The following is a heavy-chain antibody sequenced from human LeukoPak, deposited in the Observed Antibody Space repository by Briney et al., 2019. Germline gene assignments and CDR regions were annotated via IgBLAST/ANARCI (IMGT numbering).Heavy chain of an antibody. Sequence: PGGSLRLSCAVSGLFVSSDYMTWVRQAPGKGLEWVSLIYSGGKTYYTDSVKGRFTISRDNSNKTLFLQMNGLRAEDTAVYYSARVRGDSRGNAFDIWGQGTMVTVS. CDR2: IYSGGKT. J-gene: IGHJ3*02. V-gene: IGHV3-53*01. D-gene: IGHD2-15*01. CDR3: ARVRGDSRGNAFDI. CDR1: GLFVSSDY.